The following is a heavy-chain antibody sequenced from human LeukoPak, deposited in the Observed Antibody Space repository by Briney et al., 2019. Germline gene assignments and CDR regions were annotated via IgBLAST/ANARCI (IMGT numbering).Heavy chain of an antibody. V-gene: IGHV4-30-2*01. Sequence: SETLSLTCAVSGSSISSGGYSWSWIRQPPGKGLEWIGYIYHSGSTYYNPSLKSRVTISVDTSKNQFSLKLSSVTAADTAVYYCAREVSSSRYKYFDYWGQGTLVTVSS. CDR1: GSSISSGGYS. J-gene: IGHJ4*02. CDR2: IYHSGST. D-gene: IGHD6-6*01. CDR3: AREVSSSRYKYFDY.